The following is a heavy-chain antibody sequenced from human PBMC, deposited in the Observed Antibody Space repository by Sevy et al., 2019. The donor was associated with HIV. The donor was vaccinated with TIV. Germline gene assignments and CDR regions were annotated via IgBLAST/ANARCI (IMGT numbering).Heavy chain of an antibody. CDR3: ARNHRTVGSNWDSVAPADYGMDV. J-gene: IGHJ6*01. V-gene: IGHV6-1*01. CDR1: GDSVSSNTAA. D-gene: IGHD2-2*01. CDR2: TYYRSNWSN. Sequence: SQTVSLTCAISGDSVSSNTAAWNWIRQSPSRGLEWLGRTYYRSNWSNDYAVSMISRIRINVDTSKNLFSLQLNSVTPEDTAMYYCARNHRTVGSNWDSVAPADYGMDVWGQGTTVTVSS.